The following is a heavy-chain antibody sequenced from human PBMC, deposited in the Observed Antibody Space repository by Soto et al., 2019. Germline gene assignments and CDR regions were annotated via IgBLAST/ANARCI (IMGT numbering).Heavy chain of an antibody. D-gene: IGHD6-25*01. CDR3: TRLTQRLGKEGSYCYSMDV. V-gene: IGHV3-72*01. Sequence: PGGSLRLSCAASGFTFSDHYMDWVRQAPGKGLEWVGRGRTKAKSYTTEFAASVKGRFTISRDDSKNSVYLQMNSLKIEDTAVYYCTRLTQRLGKEGSYCYSMDVWGEGTAVTVSS. CDR2: GRTKAKSYTT. CDR1: GFTFSDHY. J-gene: IGHJ6*03.